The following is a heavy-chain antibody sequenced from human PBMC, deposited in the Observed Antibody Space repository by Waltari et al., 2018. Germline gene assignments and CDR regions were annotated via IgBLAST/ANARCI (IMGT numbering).Heavy chain of an antibody. CDR3: VKGEVWIGSAGTDV. J-gene: IGHJ6*04. Sequence: EVQLVETGGGPVQPGGSLRLSCEATGFLFKGYAMSWVRQAPGSGLEWVSIISARGTSTFYADSVKGRFTISRDNSRNTLDLQMNSLRVEDAAVYYCVKGEVWIGSAGTDVWGKGTTVTVSS. CDR2: ISARGTST. CDR1: GFLFKGYA. D-gene: IGHD3-16*01. V-gene: IGHV3-23*04.